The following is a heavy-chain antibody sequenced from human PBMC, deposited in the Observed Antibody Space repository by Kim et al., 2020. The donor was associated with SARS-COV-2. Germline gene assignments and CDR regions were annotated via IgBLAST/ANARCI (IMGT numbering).Heavy chain of an antibody. CDR3: AREMYSGSRDAFDI. Sequence: GPKLQGSVTMTRDTSTSTVYMALSSLRSEETAVYYCAREMYSGSRDAFDIWGQGTMVTVSS. J-gene: IGHJ3*02. V-gene: IGHV1-46*01. D-gene: IGHD1-26*01.